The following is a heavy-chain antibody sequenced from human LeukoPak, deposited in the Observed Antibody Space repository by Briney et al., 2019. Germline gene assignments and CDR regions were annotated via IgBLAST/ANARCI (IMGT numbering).Heavy chain of an antibody. D-gene: IGHD3-16*01. CDR2: IFGNGVKT. CDR3: ARVGDWSNYFGMDA. V-gene: IGHV3-23*01. Sequence: PGGSLRLSCAASGFTFSGHSMTWVRQTPGKGLEWVSVIFGNGVKTYYADSLKGRFTISRDNSKSTLYLQMNSVRADDTAVYYCARVGDWSNYFGMDAWGQGTTVSVSS. CDR1: GFTFSGHS. J-gene: IGHJ6*02.